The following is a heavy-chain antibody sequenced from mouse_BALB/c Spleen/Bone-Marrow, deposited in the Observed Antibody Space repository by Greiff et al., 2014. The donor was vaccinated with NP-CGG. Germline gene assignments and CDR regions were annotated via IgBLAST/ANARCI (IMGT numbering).Heavy chain of an antibody. CDR3: ARGLLQYYYAMDY. CDR1: GFNIEDTY. D-gene: IGHD2-3*01. CDR2: IDPANGNT. V-gene: IGHV14-3*02. Sequence: DVQLQESGAELVKPGASVKLSCTASGFNIEDTYMHWVKQRPEQGLEWIGRIDPANGNTKYDPKFQGKATITADTSSNTAYLQLSSLTSEDTAVYYCARGLLQYYYAMDYWGQGTSVTVSS. J-gene: IGHJ4*01.